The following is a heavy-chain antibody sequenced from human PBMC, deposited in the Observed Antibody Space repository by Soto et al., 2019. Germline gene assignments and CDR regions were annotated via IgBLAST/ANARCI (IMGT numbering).Heavy chain of an antibody. CDR2: IKGDGSEK. CDR1: GFTFSSYW. V-gene: IGHV3-7*01. J-gene: IGHJ4*02. Sequence: EVQMVESGGGLVQPGGSLRLSCAASGFTFSSYWMYWVRQAPGKGLEWVAHIKGDGSEKNYVDSVKGRFTISRDNAKNSLYLQINSLRVEDTSVYYCASSLLRGQGPLVTASS. CDR3: ASSLL.